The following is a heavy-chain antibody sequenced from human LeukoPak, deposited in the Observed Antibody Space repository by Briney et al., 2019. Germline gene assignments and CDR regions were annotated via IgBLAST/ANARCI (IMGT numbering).Heavy chain of an antibody. Sequence: PGRSLRLSCAASGFTFSSYAMSWVRQAPGKGLEWVSAISGSGGSTYYADSVKGRFTISRDNSKNTLYLQMNSLRAEDTAVYYCATIGVHDYGDYLTLWGQGTLVTVSS. CDR3: ATIGVHDYGDYLTL. V-gene: IGHV3-23*01. J-gene: IGHJ4*02. CDR1: GFTFSSYA. D-gene: IGHD4-17*01. CDR2: ISGSGGST.